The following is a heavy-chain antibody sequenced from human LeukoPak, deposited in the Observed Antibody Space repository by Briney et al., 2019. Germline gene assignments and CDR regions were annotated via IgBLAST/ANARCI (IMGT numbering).Heavy chain of an antibody. D-gene: IGHD3-9*01. J-gene: IGHJ2*01. CDR2: INHSGST. CDR3: ARQTYYDILTGYQRAYWYFDL. CDR1: GGSISSYH. V-gene: IGHV4-59*08. Sequence: SETLSLTCTVSGGSISSYHWSWIRQPPGKGLEWIGEINHSGSTNYNPSLKSRVIISVDTSENQFSLKLSSVTAADTAVYYCARQTYYDILTGYQRAYWYFDLWGRGTLVTVSS.